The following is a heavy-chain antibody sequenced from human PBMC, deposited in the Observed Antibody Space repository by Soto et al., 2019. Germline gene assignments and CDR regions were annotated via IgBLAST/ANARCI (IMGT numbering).Heavy chain of an antibody. J-gene: IGHJ4*02. CDR1: GFSLSTAVG. CDR2: IYRDDDK. CDR3: AHKTVYDPYFDY. Sequence: QITLKESGPTLVKPTQTVTLTCTFSGFSLSTAVGVGWIRQPPGKALEWLVVIYRDDDKRYSPSLKSRLTITNDTPNSQVVLKFTNMDPVATPTYSAAHKTVYDPYFDYWGRGTLVPVSS. D-gene: IGHD5-12*01. V-gene: IGHV2-5*02.